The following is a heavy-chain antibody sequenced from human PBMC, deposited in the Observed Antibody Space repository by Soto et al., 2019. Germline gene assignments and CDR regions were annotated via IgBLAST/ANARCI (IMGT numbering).Heavy chain of an antibody. V-gene: IGHV3-23*01. J-gene: IGHJ4*02. CDR2: ISGSGDST. Sequence: EVQLLESGGGLVQPGGSLRLSCAASGFSFSSYAMNWVRQAPGKGLEWVSVISGSGDSTYYADSVKGRFTISRDNSKTTLYLQMNSLRAEDTAVYYCAQGATGTYFDCWGQGTRVTVSS. CDR3: AQGATGTYFDC. D-gene: IGHD1-7*01. CDR1: GFSFSSYA.